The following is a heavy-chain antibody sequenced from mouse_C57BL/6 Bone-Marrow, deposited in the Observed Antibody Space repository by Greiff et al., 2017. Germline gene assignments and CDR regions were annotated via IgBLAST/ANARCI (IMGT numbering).Heavy chain of an antibody. CDR2: ISGGDGNT. Sequence: EVTLMESGGGLVKPGGSLTLSCAASGFTFSSYTMSWVRQTPENRLQLVAAISGGDGNTYYPDRVKGRFTISRDNDKNILYLQMSSLRSEDTALYYCSRQVTTVLATKYFDVWGRGTTVTVSS. CDR3: SRQVTTVLATKYFDV. J-gene: IGHJ1*03. CDR1: GFTFSSYT. V-gene: IGHV5-9*01. D-gene: IGHD1-1*01.